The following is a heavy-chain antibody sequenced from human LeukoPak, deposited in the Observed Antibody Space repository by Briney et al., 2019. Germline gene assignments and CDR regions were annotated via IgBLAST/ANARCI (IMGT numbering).Heavy chain of an antibody. Sequence: GGSLRLSCAASGFTFSSYEMNWVRQAPGKGLEWVANIKQDGSEKYYVDSVKGRFTISRDNAKNSLYLQMNSLRAEDTAVYYCARGSIAVAGTCDYWGQGTLVTVSS. D-gene: IGHD6-19*01. J-gene: IGHJ4*02. V-gene: IGHV3-7*01. CDR2: IKQDGSEK. CDR1: GFTFSSYE. CDR3: ARGSIAVAGTCDY.